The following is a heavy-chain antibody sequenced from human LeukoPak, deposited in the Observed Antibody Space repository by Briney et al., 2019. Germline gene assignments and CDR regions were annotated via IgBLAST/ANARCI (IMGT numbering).Heavy chain of an antibody. Sequence: SETLSLTCTVSGGSISSSSYYWGWIRQPPGKGLEWIGSIYYSGSTYYNPSLKSRVTISVDTSKNQFSLKLSSVTAADTAVYYCARRLSRITENFDYWGQGTLVTVSS. D-gene: IGHD5-24*01. CDR2: IYYSGST. J-gene: IGHJ4*02. CDR1: GGSISSSSYY. V-gene: IGHV4-39*01. CDR3: ARRLSRITENFDY.